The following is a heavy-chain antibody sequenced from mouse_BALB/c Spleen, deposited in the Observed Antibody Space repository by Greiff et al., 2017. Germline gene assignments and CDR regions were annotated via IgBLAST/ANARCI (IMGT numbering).Heavy chain of an antibody. CDR3: ARGEIYYDYDREVYYFDD. D-gene: IGHD2-4*01. V-gene: IGHV1-9*01. Sequence: QVQLQQSGAELMKPGASVKISCKATGYTFSSYWIEWVKQRPGHGLEWIGEILPGSGSTNYNEKFKGKATFTADTSSNTAYMQLSSLTSEDSAVYYCARGEIYYDYDREVYYFDDWGQGTTLTVSS. CDR2: ILPGSGST. CDR1: GYTFSSYW. J-gene: IGHJ2*01.